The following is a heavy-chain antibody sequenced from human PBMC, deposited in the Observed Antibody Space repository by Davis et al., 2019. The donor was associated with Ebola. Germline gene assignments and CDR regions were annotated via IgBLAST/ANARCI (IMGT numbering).Heavy chain of an antibody. CDR3: TSNNINNSWYYGMAV. CDR2: IRSKVNSYAT. J-gene: IGHJ6*04. CDR1: GFTFSASD. D-gene: IGHD1-1*01. V-gene: IGHV3-73*01. Sequence: PGGSLRLSCAASGFTFSASDMNWVRQASGKGLEWVGRIRSKVNSYATSYGASVKGSFTISRDDSKNTAYLQMNSLKTEDTAVYYCTSNNINNSWYYGMAVWGKGTTVTVSS.